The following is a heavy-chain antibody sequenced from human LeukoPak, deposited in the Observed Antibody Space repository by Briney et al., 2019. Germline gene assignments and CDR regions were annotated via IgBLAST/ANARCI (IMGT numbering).Heavy chain of an antibody. Sequence: GGSLRLSCAASRFTLSNYWMSWVRQAPGKGLEWVANIKEDGSETYYEESVKGRFTVSRDNAERSLYLQMNSLRVEDTAVYYCARVHDYGELRVWFDPWGPGTLVTVSS. CDR2: IKEDGSET. V-gene: IGHV3-7*04. D-gene: IGHD4-17*01. J-gene: IGHJ5*02. CDR1: RFTLSNYW. CDR3: ARVHDYGELRVWFDP.